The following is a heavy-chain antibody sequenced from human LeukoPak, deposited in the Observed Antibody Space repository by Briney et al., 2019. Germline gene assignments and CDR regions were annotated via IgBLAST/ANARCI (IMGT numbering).Heavy chain of an antibody. V-gene: IGHV3-23*01. CDR2: ISGSGVST. D-gene: IGHD2-21*01. J-gene: IGHJ4*02. CDR3: AKGDYYVDY. Sequence: GGSLRLSCAASGFTFSSYWMSWVRQAPGRGLEWVSAISGSGVSTYYADSVKGRFTISRDNSKNTLYLQMNSLRAEDTAVYYCAKGDYYVDYWGQGTLVTVSS. CDR1: GFTFSSYW.